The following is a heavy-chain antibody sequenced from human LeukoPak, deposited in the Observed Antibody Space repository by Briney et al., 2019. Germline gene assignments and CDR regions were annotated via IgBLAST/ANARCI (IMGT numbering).Heavy chain of an antibody. Sequence: GGSLRLSCAVSGIPLSNYGVSWVRQAPGKGLEWVAGISDSGGRTNYADSVKGRFTISRDNPKNTLYLQMNSLRAEDTAVYFCAKRGVVIRVILVGFHKEAYYFDSWGQGALVTVSS. CDR3: AKRGVVIRVILVGFHKEAYYFDS. CDR1: GIPLSNYG. CDR2: ISDSGGRT. D-gene: IGHD3-22*01. V-gene: IGHV3-23*01. J-gene: IGHJ4*02.